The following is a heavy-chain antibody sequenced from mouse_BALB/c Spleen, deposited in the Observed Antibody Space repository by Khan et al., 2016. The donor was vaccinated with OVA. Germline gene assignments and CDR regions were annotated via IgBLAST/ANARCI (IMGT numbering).Heavy chain of an antibody. CDR3: ASNYRSDDDFDY. V-gene: IGHV1S136*01. CDR1: GYTFTSYV. CDR2: IYPYNDDT. D-gene: IGHD2-14*01. J-gene: IGHJ2*01. Sequence: VQLKQSGPELVKPGASVKMSCKASGYTFTSYVMHWVKQKPGQGLEWIGYIYPYNDDTKFNQKFKGKATLTSDTSSSTAYMELSSLTSEDSAVYCCASNYRSDDDFDYWGQGTTLTVSS.